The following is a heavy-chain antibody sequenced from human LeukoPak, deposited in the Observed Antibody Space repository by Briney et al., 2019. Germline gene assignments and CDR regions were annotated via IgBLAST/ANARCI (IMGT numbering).Heavy chain of an antibody. CDR1: GGSFSGYY. CDR2: INHSGST. J-gene: IGHJ4*02. CDR3: VSRGVSGGSPDY. V-gene: IGHV4-34*01. Sequence: SETLSLTCAVYGGSFSGYYWSWIRQPPGKGLEWIGEINHSGSTNYNPSLKSRVTISVDTSKNQFSLKLSSVTAADTAVYYCVSRGVSGGSPDYWGQGTLVTVSS. D-gene: IGHD2-15*01.